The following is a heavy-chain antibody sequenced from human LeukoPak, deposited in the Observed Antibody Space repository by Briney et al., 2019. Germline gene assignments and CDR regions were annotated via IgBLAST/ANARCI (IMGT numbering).Heavy chain of an antibody. CDR2: ISGSGGST. V-gene: IGHV3-23*01. D-gene: IGHD1-7*01. CDR1: GFTLSSYA. J-gene: IGHJ4*02. Sequence: GGSLRLSCVGSGFTLSSYAMSWVRQAPGKGLEWVSAISGSGGSTYYADSVKGRFTISRDNSKNTLYLQMNSLRAEDTAVYYCAKRGTTAYYFDYWGQGTLVTVSS. CDR3: AKRGTTAYYFDY.